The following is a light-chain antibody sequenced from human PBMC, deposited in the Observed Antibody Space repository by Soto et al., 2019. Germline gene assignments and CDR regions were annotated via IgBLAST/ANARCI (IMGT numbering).Light chain of an antibody. CDR2: DAS. V-gene: IGKV3-11*01. J-gene: IGKJ4*01. CDR1: QSVSSY. CDR3: QQGLT. Sequence: EIVLTQSPATLSLSPGEIATLSCRASQSVSSYLAWYQQKPGQAPRLLIYDASNRATDIPARFSGSGSGTDFTLTISSLEPEDFAVYYCQQGLTFGGGTKVDIK.